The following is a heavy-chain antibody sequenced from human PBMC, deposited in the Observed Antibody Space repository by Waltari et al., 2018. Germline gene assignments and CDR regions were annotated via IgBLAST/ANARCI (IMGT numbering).Heavy chain of an antibody. V-gene: IGHV4-59*01. CDR2: VYYSGIT. Sequence: QVQLQESGPGLVKPSETLSLTCTVSGGSIMSYYWSWIRQSPGKGLEWIGYVYYSGITDYNPPLKSRVIISVDTSKNQFSLRLSSVTAADTAVYYCARGGITSGDFDYWGQGTLVTVSS. J-gene: IGHJ4*02. CDR1: GGSIMSYY. CDR3: ARGGITSGDFDY. D-gene: IGHD3-10*01.